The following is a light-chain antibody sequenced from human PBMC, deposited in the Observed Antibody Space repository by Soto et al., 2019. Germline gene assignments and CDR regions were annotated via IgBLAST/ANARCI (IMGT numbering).Light chain of an antibody. Sequence: DIVMTQSPDSLAVSLGERATINCKSSQSVLYSSNNKNYLAWYQQKPGQPPKLLIYWASTRESGVHDRFSGSGSGTDFTHTISSLQAEDVAVYYCQQYYSTPPLTFGGGTKVEIK. CDR3: QQYYSTPPLT. CDR1: QSVLYSSNNKNY. CDR2: WAS. J-gene: IGKJ4*01. V-gene: IGKV4-1*01.